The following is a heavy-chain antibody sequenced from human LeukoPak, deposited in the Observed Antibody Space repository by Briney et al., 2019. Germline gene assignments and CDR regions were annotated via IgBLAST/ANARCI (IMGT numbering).Heavy chain of an antibody. J-gene: IGHJ4*02. CDR2: ISGSGGST. D-gene: IGHD3-16*01. CDR3: AKVSFGKKTEYYFDY. V-gene: IGHV3-23*01. CDR1: GFTFSSYA. Sequence: PGGSLRLSCAASGFTFSSYAMSWARQAPGKGLEWVAAISGSGGSTYYADSVKGRFTISRDNSKNTLYLQMNSLRAEDTAVYYCAKVSFGKKTEYYFDYWGQGTLVTVSS.